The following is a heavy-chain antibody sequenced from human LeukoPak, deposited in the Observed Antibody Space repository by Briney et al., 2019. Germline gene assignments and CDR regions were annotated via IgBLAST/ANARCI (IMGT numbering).Heavy chain of an antibody. CDR3: ARGQLLQSYYYYYMDV. J-gene: IGHJ6*03. Sequence: SVKVSCQASGGTFSSYAIRWVRPAPGQGLEWVGGIIPIFGTANYAQKFQGRVTITTDESTSTAYMELSSLRSEDTAVYYCARGQLLQSYYYYYMDVRGKGTTVTVS. V-gene: IGHV1-69*05. CDR1: GGTFSSYA. D-gene: IGHD4-23*01. CDR2: IIPIFGTA.